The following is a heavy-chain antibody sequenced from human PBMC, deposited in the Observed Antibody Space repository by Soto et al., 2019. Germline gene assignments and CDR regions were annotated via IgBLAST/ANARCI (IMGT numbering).Heavy chain of an antibody. CDR2: ISAYNGNT. Sequence: QVQLVQSGAEVKKPGASVKVSCKASGYTFTSYGISWVRQAPGQGLEWMGWISAYNGNTNYAQKLQGRDTMTTDTSTSTAYMELRSLRSDATAMYCCARVKDGGWLNWFDPWGQGTLVTVSS. CDR1: GYTFTSYG. V-gene: IGHV1-18*01. J-gene: IGHJ5*02. CDR3: ARVKDGGWLNWFDP. D-gene: IGHD6-19*01.